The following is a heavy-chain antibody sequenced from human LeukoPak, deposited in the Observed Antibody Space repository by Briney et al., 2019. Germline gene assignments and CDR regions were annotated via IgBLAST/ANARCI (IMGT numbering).Heavy chain of an antibody. CDR2: INPSGGST. V-gene: IGHV1-46*01. CDR1: GYTFTSYY. J-gene: IGHJ4*02. CDR3: ARDLITKHVSFDY. Sequence: ASVKVSCKASGYTFTSYYMHWVRQAPGHGLEWMGIINPSGGSTSYAQKFQGRVTMTRDMSTSTVYMELSSLRSEDTAVYYCARDLITKHVSFDYWGQGTLVTVSS. D-gene: IGHD2-21*01.